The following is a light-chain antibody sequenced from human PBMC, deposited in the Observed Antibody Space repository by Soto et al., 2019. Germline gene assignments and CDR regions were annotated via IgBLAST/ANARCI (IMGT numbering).Light chain of an antibody. CDR2: GAS. J-gene: IGKJ1*01. Sequence: EVVMRQSPATLSVSPGERATLSCRASHTVGSSFLAWFQHKPGQAPRLLIYGASTRATGIPDRFSGSGSGTDFTLTISRLEPEDFAVYYCHQYGSSQTFGQGTKVDIK. V-gene: IGKV3-20*01. CDR3: HQYGSSQT. CDR1: HTVGSSF.